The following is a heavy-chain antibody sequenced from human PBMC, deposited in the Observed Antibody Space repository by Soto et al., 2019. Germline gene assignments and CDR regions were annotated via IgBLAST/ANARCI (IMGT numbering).Heavy chain of an antibody. V-gene: IGHV4-59*01. CDR1: GGPISSYY. D-gene: IGHD1-26*01. J-gene: IGHJ5*02. CDR3: ARATRWSGWFDP. Sequence: SETLSLTCTVSGGPISSYYWSWIRQPPGKGLEWIGYIYYSGSTNYNPSLKSRVTISVDTSKNQFSLKLSSVTAADTAVYYCARATRWSGWFDPWGQGTLVTVSS. CDR2: IYYSGST.